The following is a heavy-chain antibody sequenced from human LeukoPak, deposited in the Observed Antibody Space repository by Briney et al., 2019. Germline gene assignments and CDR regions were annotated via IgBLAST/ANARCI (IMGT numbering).Heavy chain of an antibody. CDR1: GYTLLHLS. CDR2: FDPDQGER. V-gene: IGHV1-24*01. D-gene: IGHD2-8*01. Sequence: PQASVKVSCKVPGYTLLHLSIHWVRQTPGKGLEWMGGFDPDQGERIYAQKFQGRVTMTEDTSIDTAYLELSSLRSDDTAVIFCATHMQYDDTDDNWGQGTLVIVSS. CDR3: ATHMQYDDTDDN. J-gene: IGHJ4*02.